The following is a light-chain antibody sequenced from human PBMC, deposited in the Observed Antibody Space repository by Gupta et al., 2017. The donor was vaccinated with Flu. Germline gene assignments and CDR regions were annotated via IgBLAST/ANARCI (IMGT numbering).Light chain of an antibody. V-gene: IGLV1-47*01. CDR1: SSNIGSNY. J-gene: IGLJ1*01. CDR2: MNN. Sequence: QSVLTQPPAASGTPGQRVTISCSGSSSNIGSNYVYWYQPLPGTAPKLLLYMNNRRRSAAPARFSGANSATSAALSTIWLRAEDEADYYCAAEDASRSGHVFGTGTTVTVL. CDR3: AAEDASRSGHV.